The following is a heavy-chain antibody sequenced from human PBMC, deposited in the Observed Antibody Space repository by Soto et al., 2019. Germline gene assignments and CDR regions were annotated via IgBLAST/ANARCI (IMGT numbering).Heavy chain of an antibody. Sequence: GGSLRLSCAASGFTFSSYAMSWVRQAPGKGLEWVSAISGGGGSTYYADSVKGRFTISRDNSKNTLYLQMNSLRAEDTAVYYCAKDHGGITIFGVVIIDYFDYWGQGTLVTVSS. CDR1: GFTFSSYA. J-gene: IGHJ4*02. D-gene: IGHD3-3*01. V-gene: IGHV3-23*01. CDR3: AKDHGGITIFGVVIIDYFDY. CDR2: ISGGGGST.